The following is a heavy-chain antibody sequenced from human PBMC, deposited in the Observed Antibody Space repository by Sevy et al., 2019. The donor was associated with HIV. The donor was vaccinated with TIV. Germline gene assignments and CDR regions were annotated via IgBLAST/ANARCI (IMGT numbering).Heavy chain of an antibody. CDR2: ISSSSSYI. V-gene: IGHV3-21*01. D-gene: IGHD6-13*01. CDR3: ARDRKQQLVLGFDY. CDR1: GFIFRSYA. J-gene: IGHJ4*02. Sequence: GGSLRLSCAASGFIFRSYAMSWVRQAPGKGLEWVSSISSSSSYIYYADSVKGRFTISRDNAKNSLYLQMNSLRAEDTAVYYCARDRKQQLVLGFDYWGQGTLVTVSS.